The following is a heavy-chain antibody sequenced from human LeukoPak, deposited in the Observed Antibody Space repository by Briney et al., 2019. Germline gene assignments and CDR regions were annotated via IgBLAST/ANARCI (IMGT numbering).Heavy chain of an antibody. CDR3: ARVSYYYDSSGYYIYYFDY. CDR2: IYYSGST. V-gene: IGHV4-30-4*01. J-gene: IGHJ4*02. CDR1: GGSISSGDYY. D-gene: IGHD3-22*01. Sequence: SQTLSLTCTVSGGSISSGDYYWSWIRQPPGKGLEWIGYIYYSGSTYYNPSLKSRVTISVDTSKYQFSLRLSSMTAADTAVYYCARVSYYYDSSGYYIYYFDYWGQGTLVTVSS.